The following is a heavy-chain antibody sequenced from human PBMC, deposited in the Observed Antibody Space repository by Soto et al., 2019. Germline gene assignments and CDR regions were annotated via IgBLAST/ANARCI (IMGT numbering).Heavy chain of an antibody. CDR2: ISNDGSNK. CDR1: GFTFSRSA. J-gene: IGHJ6*02. D-gene: IGHD4-17*01. Sequence: QVQLVESGGGVVQPGRSLRLSCVASGFTFSRSAMHWVRQAPGKGLDWVAVISNDGSNKYYVDAVKGRFTISRDNSKNTLYVEMNILRAEDTAVYYCARDGPNTVTTYYYGMDVWGQGTTVTVSS. V-gene: IGHV3-30*03. CDR3: ARDGPNTVTTYYYGMDV.